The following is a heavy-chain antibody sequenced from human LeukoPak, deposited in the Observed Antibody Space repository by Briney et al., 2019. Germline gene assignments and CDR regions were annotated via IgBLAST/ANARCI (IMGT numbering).Heavy chain of an antibody. CDR1: GFIFSNDW. D-gene: IGHD1-26*01. Sequence: GGSLRLSCAASGFIFSNDWMNWVRQAPGKGLEWVGRVKSKTDGGTTDYAAPVKGRFTISRDDSKNTLYLQMNSLKTEDTAVYYCTTATKSGTYSRGYWGQGTLVTVSS. J-gene: IGHJ4*02. V-gene: IGHV3-15*01. CDR2: VKSKTDGGTT. CDR3: TTATKSGTYSRGY.